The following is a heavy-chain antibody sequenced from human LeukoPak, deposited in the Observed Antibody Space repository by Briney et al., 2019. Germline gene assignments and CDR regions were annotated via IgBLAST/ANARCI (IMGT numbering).Heavy chain of an antibody. V-gene: IGHV4-34*01. J-gene: IGHJ4*02. D-gene: IGHD3-3*01. CDR1: GGSFCGYY. CDR2: INHSGST. CDR3: ARGYGDFWSGSYGD. Sequence: SETLSLTCAVYGGSFCGYYWSWIRQPPGKGLEWIGEINHSGSTNYNPSVKSRVTISVDTSKNQFSLKLSSVTAADTAVYYCARGYGDFWSGSYGDWGQGTLVTVSS.